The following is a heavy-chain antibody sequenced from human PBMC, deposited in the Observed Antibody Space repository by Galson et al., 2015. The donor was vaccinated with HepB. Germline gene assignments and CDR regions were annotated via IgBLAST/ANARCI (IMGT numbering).Heavy chain of an antibody. V-gene: IGHV1-69*04. CDR2: IIPILGIA. CDR1: GGTFSSYA. CDR3: ARSFYAQSKHCSSTSCQGRRDAFDI. Sequence: SVKVSCKASGGTFSSYAISWVRQAPGQGLEWMGRIIPILGIANYAQKFQGRVTITADKSTSTAYMELSSLRSEDTAVYYCARSFYAQSKHCSSTSCQGRRDAFDIWGQGTMVTVSS. D-gene: IGHD2-2*01. J-gene: IGHJ3*02.